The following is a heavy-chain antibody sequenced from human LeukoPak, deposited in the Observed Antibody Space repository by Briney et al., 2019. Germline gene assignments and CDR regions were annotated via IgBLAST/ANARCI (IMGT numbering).Heavy chain of an antibody. V-gene: IGHV1-18*01. CDR2: ISAYNGNT. J-gene: IGHJ4*02. CDR3: ARESFLRFGEWPHFDY. CDR1: GYTFTSYG. D-gene: IGHD3-10*01. Sequence: GASVTVSCKASGYTFTSYGISWVRQAPGQGLEWMGWISAYNGNTNYAQKLQGRVTMTTDTSTSTAYMELRSLRSNDTAVYYCARESFLRFGEWPHFDYWGQGTLVTVSS.